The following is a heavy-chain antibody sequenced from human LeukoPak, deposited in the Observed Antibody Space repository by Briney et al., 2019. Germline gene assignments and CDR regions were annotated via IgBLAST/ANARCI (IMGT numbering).Heavy chain of an antibody. CDR2: IRKDGGDI. CDR1: GLSLGNYW. D-gene: IGHD3-10*01. Sequence: GGSQRLSCVGSGLSLGNYWMDWVRQAPGKGLEWVANIRKDGGDIHYVDSVKGRFTISRDNAKNSVYLQMHRLRAEDTAVYYCARDAFGDFSYWGQGILVTASS. J-gene: IGHJ4*02. CDR3: ARDAFGDFSY. V-gene: IGHV3-7*01.